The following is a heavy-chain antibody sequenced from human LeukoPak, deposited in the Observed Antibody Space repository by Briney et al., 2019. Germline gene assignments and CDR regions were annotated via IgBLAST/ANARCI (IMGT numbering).Heavy chain of an antibody. CDR2: ISGSGAGT. V-gene: IGHV3-23*01. CDR3: AKMGSPVVVISYFDY. Sequence: GGSLTLSCAASGFTFSSYAMSWVRQAPGKGPEWVSGISGSGAGTYYADSAKGRFTISRDNSKNTLYLQVNSLRAEDTAVYYCAKMGSPVVVISYFDYWGQGTLVTVSS. CDR1: GFTFSSYA. D-gene: IGHD3-22*01. J-gene: IGHJ4*02.